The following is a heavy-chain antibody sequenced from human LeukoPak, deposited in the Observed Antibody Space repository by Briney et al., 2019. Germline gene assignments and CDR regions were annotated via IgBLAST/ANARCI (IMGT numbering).Heavy chain of an antibody. Sequence: GGSLRLSCAAPGFTFSSYGMHWVRQAPGKGLEWVAVISYDGSNKYYADSVKGRFTISRDNSKNTLYLQTNSLRAEDTAIYYCAKDQKTGYSPFDSWGQGTLVTVSS. V-gene: IGHV3-30*18. CDR2: ISYDGSNK. CDR1: GFTFSSYG. D-gene: IGHD5-12*01. J-gene: IGHJ4*02. CDR3: AKDQKTGYSPFDS.